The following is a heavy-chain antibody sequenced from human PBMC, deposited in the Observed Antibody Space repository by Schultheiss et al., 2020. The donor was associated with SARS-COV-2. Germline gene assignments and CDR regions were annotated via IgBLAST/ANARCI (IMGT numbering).Heavy chain of an antibody. CDR1: GGTFTSYG. Sequence: SVKVSCKASGGTFTSYGISWVRQAPGQGLEWMGGIIPIFGTANYAQKFQGRVTITADESTSTAYMELSSLRSEDTAVYYCASSGWHLGFDYWGQGTLVTVSS. CDR2: IIPIFGTA. V-gene: IGHV1-69*13. CDR3: ASSGWHLGFDY. D-gene: IGHD6-19*01. J-gene: IGHJ4*02.